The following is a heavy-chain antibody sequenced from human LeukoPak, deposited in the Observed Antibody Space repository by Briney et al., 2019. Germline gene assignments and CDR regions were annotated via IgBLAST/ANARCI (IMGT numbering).Heavy chain of an antibody. V-gene: IGHV3-23*01. CDR3: AKGPLSSRLLWFGELPNY. CDR1: GFTFSSYA. CDR2: ISGSGGST. D-gene: IGHD3-10*01. J-gene: IGHJ4*02. Sequence: GGSQRLSCAASGFTFSSYAMSWVRQAPGKGLEWVSAISGSGGSTYYADSVKGRFTISRDNSKNTLYLQMNSLRAEDTAVYYCAKGPLSSRLLWFGELPNYWGQGTLVTVSS.